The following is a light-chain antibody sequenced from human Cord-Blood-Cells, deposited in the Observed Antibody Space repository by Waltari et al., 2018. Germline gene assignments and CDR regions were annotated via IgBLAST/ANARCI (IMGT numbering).Light chain of an antibody. CDR3: QSADSSGTYV. V-gene: IGLV3-25*03. CDR2: TDS. Sequence: SYELPQPHSVSVSPGQTDRITCSGDPLPKQYAHWYQHKPGQAPALGLYTDSERPPGIPGVFAGSSAGTTVTVTIRGVQAEDEADYYCQSADSSGTYVVVTGTKVTVL. J-gene: IGLJ1*01. CDR1: PLPKQY.